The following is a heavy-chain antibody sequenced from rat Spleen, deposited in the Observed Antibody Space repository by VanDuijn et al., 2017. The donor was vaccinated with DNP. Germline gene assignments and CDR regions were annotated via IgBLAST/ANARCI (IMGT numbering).Heavy chain of an antibody. V-gene: IGHV5-22*01. Sequence: EVQLVESGGGLVQPGRSLKLSCAASGFTFSDYYMAWVRQAPTKGLEWVAYIGSDGYAPYYGDSGQVRFTIPRDNAKSTLYRKMNSLRSELMATXXXVRXXXGHXXXWGQGVXXTVSS. CDR1: GFTFSDYY. J-gene: IGHJ2*01. CDR2: IGSDGYAP. CDR3: VRXXXGHXXX.